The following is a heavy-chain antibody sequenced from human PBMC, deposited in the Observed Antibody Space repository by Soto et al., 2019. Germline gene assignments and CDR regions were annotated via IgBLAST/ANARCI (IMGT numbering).Heavy chain of an antibody. Sequence: EEQLLESGGGLVQPGGSLRLSCAASEFTFSTYPMTWVRQAPGKGLEWVSSIHGSGETTYYAESVKGRFIISRDNSKNTLYLQMDSLGVDDTAVYFCARRSSGSYYAAFDVWGQGTVVTVSS. J-gene: IGHJ3*01. CDR3: ARRSSGSYYAAFDV. D-gene: IGHD1-26*01. CDR2: IHGSGETT. CDR1: EFTFSTYP. V-gene: IGHV3-23*01.